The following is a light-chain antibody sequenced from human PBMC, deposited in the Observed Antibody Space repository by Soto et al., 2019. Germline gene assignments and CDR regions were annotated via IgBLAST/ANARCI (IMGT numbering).Light chain of an antibody. J-gene: IGLJ2*01. V-gene: IGLV4-60*02. CDR3: ETSDSNNLV. CDR1: SGHSSYI. CDR2: LEGSESY. Sequence: QPVLTQSSSASASLGSSVKLTCTLSSGHSSYIIAWHQQQPGKAPRYLMKLEGSESYNKGSGVPARFSGSSSGADRYLTIFILLFEEEADYYCETSDSNNLVFGGRTKRAVL.